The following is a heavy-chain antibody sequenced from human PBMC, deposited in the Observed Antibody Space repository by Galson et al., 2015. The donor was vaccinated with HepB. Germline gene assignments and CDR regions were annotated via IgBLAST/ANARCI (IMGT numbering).Heavy chain of an antibody. CDR1: GFTFSNYG. J-gene: IGHJ6*03. D-gene: IGHD4-17*01. CDR2: IWYDGSEK. V-gene: IGHV3-33*07. Sequence: SLRLSCAASGFTFSNYGMYWVRQAPGKGLEWVAFIWYDGSEKNYADSVEGRYADSVKGRFSISRDNSKNTLYLQVTSLRDEDTAVYYCARDIGDSTVTTPASWYYIDVWGKGTTVTVSS. CDR3: ARDIGDSTVTTPASWYYIDV.